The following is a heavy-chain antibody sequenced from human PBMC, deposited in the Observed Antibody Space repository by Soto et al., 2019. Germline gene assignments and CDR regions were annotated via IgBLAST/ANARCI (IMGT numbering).Heavy chain of an antibody. CDR3: VRGEGGWETY. Sequence: EVQLMESGGGLVQPGGSLRLSRAASGFTFSSYWMHWVRQAPGKGLVWVSRINSDGSSTTYADSVKGRFTISRDNAKNTLYLQMNSLRAEDTAVYYCVRGEGGWETYWGQGTLVTVSS. V-gene: IGHV3-74*01. D-gene: IGHD6-19*01. J-gene: IGHJ4*02. CDR1: GFTFSSYW. CDR2: INSDGSST.